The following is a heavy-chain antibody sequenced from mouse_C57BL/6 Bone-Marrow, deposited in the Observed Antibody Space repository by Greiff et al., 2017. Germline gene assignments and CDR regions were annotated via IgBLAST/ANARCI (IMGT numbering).Heavy chain of an antibody. CDR3: ARDRVITTVVATPAWFAY. V-gene: IGHV5-4*01. CDR1: GFTFSSYA. Sequence: EVMLVESGGGLVKPGGSLKLSCAASGFTFSSYAMSWVRQTPEKRLEWVATISDGGSYTYSPDNVKGRFTISRDNAKNNLYLQMSHLKSEDTAIYYCARDRVITTVVATPAWFAYWGQGTLVTVSA. J-gene: IGHJ3*01. D-gene: IGHD1-1*01. CDR2: ISDGGSYT.